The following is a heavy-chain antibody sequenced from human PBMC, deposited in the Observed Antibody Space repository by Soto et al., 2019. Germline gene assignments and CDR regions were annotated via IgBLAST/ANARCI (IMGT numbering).Heavy chain of an antibody. CDR2: IYYSGST. D-gene: IGHD6-13*01. CDR3: ASSYSRSSISYIHY. Sequence: SETLSLTCTVSGGSISSSSYYWGWIRQPPGKGLEWIGSIYYSGSTYYNPSLKSRVTISVDTSKNQFSLKLSSVTAADTAVYYCASSYSRSSISYIHYRGQGTFGTGSS. J-gene: IGHJ4*02. V-gene: IGHV4-39*01. CDR1: GGSISSSSYY.